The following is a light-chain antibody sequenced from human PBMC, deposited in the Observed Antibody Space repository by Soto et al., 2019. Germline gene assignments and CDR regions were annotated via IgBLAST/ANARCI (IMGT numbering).Light chain of an antibody. CDR1: QSISSF. CDR3: KQSYGTPYT. CDR2: ATS. V-gene: IGKV1-39*01. Sequence: DIQMTQSPTSLSASVGDRVTITCRASQSISSFLNWYQQKSGTAPKLLISATSSLQSGVPSRFSGSGSGTDFTLTIGSLQPEDFATYYCKQSYGTPYTFGQGTKLEIK. J-gene: IGKJ2*01.